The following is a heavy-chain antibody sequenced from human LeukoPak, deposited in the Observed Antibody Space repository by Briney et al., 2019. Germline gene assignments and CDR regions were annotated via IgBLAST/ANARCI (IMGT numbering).Heavy chain of an antibody. J-gene: IGHJ4*02. D-gene: IGHD3-16*02. V-gene: IGHV4-59*01. CDR2: IYYSGST. CDR3: ARVVRLGELSFDLFDY. Sequence: SETLSLTCTVSGGSISSYYWSWIRQPPGKGQEWIGYIYYSGSTNYNPSLKSRVTISVDTSKNQFSLKLSSVTAADTAVYYCARVVRLGELSFDLFDYWGQGTLVTVSS. CDR1: GGSISSYY.